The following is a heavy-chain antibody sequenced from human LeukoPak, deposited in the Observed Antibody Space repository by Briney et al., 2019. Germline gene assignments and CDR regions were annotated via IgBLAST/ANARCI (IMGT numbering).Heavy chain of an antibody. CDR2: ITGDGSST. V-gene: IGHV3-43*02. CDR3: AKDMGDYYGSGSYPLFHY. J-gene: IGHJ4*02. Sequence: GGSLRLSCAASGFTFDDYAMHWVRQAPGKGLEWVSLITGDGSSTYYADSVKGRFTISRDNSKNSLYLQMSSLRTEDIALYYCAKDMGDYYGSGSYPLFHYWGQGTLVTVSS. CDR1: GFTFDDYA. D-gene: IGHD3-10*01.